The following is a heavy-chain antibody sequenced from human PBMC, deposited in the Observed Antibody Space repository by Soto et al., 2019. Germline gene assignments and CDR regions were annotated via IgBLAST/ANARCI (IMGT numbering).Heavy chain of an antibody. CDR1: GFTFSNAW. CDR2: IKSKTDGGTT. V-gene: IGHV3-15*01. Sequence: EVQLVESGGGLVKPGGYLRLSCAASGFTFSNAWMSWVRQAPGKGLEWVGRIKSKTDGGTTDYAAPVKGRFTISRDDSKNTLYLQMNSLKAYDTAVYYCTTRLTTVTMSSDDYWGQGTLVTVSS. D-gene: IGHD4-17*01. CDR3: TTRLTTVTMSSDDY. J-gene: IGHJ4*02.